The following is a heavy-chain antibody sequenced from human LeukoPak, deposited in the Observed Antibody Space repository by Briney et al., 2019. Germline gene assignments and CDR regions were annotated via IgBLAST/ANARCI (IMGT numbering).Heavy chain of an antibody. V-gene: IGHV1-18*01. J-gene: IGHJ4*02. CDR3: AREIHSYGYRAFDY. CDR2: ISAYNGNT. D-gene: IGHD5-18*01. CDR1: GYSFTSYG. Sequence: ASVKVSCKASGYSFTSYGITWVRQAPGQGLEWMGWISAYNGNTNYAQKLQGRVTMTTDTSTSTAYMELRSLRSDDTAVYYCAREIHSYGYRAFDYWGQGTLVTVSS.